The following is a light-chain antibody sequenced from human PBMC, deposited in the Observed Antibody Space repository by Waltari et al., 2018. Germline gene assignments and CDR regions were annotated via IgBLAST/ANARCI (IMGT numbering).Light chain of an antibody. J-gene: IGLJ1*01. Sequence: SYELTQPPSVSVSPGQTARINCAGHELPRKAAYWFQQKSGQAPRLVIYEDTKRPSGIPERFSGSSSGTVATLTITGAQVDDEADYYCYSSDSTGLRVFGGGTTVVVL. CDR3: YSSDSTGLRV. CDR1: ELPRKA. V-gene: IGLV3-10*01. CDR2: EDT.